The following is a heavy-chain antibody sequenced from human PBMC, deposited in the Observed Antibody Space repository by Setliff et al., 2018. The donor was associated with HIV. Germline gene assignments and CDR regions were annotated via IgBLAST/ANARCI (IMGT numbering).Heavy chain of an antibody. CDR2: AHYTERT. CDR1: GGSISSDY. Sequence: SETLSLTCSVSGGSISSDYWSWIRQPPGKGLEWIGYAHYTERTNYNPSLKSRVTISVDTSKNQFTLNLNSETAADTAVYYCATGRRYGLFDPWGQGTLVTVSS. CDR3: ATGRRYGLFDP. D-gene: IGHD1-20*01. V-gene: IGHV4-59*01. J-gene: IGHJ5*02.